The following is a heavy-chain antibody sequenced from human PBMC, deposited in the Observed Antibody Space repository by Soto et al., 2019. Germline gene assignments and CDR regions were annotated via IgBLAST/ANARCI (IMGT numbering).Heavy chain of an antibody. V-gene: IGHV3-23*01. Sequence: GGSLRLSCAASGFTFSSYAMSWVRQAPGKGLEWVSAISGSGGSAYYADSVKGRFTISRDNSKNTLYLQMNSLRAEDTAVYYCAKDWEDYYDSTTGMDVWGQGTTVTVSS. CDR1: GFTFSSYA. D-gene: IGHD3-22*01. CDR3: AKDWEDYYDSTTGMDV. CDR2: ISGSGGSA. J-gene: IGHJ6*02.